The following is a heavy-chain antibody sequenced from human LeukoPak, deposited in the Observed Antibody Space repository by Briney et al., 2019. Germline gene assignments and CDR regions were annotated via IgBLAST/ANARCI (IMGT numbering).Heavy chain of an antibody. J-gene: IGHJ6*02. Sequence: SETLSLTCTVSGGSISSYYWSWIRQPPGKGLEWIGYIYYSGSTNYNPSLKSRDTISVDTSKNQFSLKLSSVTAADTAVYYCARDGSSSPPYYYYGMDVWGQGTTVTVSS. CDR1: GGSISSYY. V-gene: IGHV4-59*01. CDR3: ARDGSSSPPYYYYGMDV. D-gene: IGHD6-6*01. CDR2: IYYSGST.